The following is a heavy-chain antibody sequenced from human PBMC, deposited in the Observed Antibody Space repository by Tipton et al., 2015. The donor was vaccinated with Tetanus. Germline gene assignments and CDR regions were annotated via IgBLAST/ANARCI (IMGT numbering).Heavy chain of an antibody. D-gene: IGHD3-10*01. Sequence: TLSLTCAVYGASFSDYYWSWIRQAPGKGLEWIGEINHSGSTNHNPSLKSRVTLSVDTSKNQISLKLNSVTAADTAMYYCARVKGTYIHYGLDVWGQGHTVTVAS. CDR3: ARVKGTYIHYGLDV. J-gene: IGHJ6*02. CDR2: INHSGST. CDR1: GASFSDYY. V-gene: IGHV4-34*01.